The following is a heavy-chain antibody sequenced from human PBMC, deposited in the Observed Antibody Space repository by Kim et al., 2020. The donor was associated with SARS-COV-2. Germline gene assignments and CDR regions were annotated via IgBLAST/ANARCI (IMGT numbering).Heavy chain of an antibody. V-gene: IGHV1-69*04. CDR1: GGTFSSYA. D-gene: IGHD4-17*01. CDR3: AATVVTPDAFDI. J-gene: IGHJ3*02. Sequence: SVKVSCKASGGTFSSYAISWVRQAPGQGLVWMGRIIPILGIANYAQKFQGRVTITADKSTSTAYMELRSLRSEDTAVYYCAATVVTPDAFDIWGQGTMVTVSS. CDR2: IIPILGIA.